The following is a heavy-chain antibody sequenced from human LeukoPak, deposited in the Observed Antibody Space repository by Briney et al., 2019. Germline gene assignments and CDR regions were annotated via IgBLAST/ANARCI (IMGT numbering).Heavy chain of an antibody. J-gene: IGHJ4*02. CDR1: DYSFGSGYS. Sequence: PSETLSLTCTVSDYSFGSGYSWGWIRQPPGKGLEWIATISHDGTTYYNPSLKSRVTMTLDTSRNQFSLRLSSVPAADTAVYYCARDLSVYHYYYFDFWGQGTLVTVSS. V-gene: IGHV4-38-2*02. CDR2: ISHDGTT. D-gene: IGHD3-22*01. CDR3: ARDLSVYHYYYFDF.